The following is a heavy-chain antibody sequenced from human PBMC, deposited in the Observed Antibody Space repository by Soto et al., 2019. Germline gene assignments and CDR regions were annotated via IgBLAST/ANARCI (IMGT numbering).Heavy chain of an antibody. CDR3: ARGRWISSGYDAFDI. J-gene: IGHJ3*02. CDR2: IYYSGST. D-gene: IGHD6-19*01. Sequence: SETLSLTCTVSGGSISSYYWSWIRQPPGKGLEWVGYIYYSGSTNNNPSLKSRVTISVDTSKNQCSLKVRSVTAADTAVYYWARGRWISSGYDAFDIWGQGTMVTVSS. CDR1: GGSISSYY. V-gene: IGHV4-59*01.